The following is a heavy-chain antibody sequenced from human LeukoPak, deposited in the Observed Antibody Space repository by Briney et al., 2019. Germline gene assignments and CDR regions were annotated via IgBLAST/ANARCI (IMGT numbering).Heavy chain of an antibody. V-gene: IGHV4-39*07. CDR3: AGGSSTYYNYFDY. Sequence: SETLSLTCTVSGGSISSSSYYWGWIRQPPGKGLEWIGSIYHSGSTYYNPSLKSRVTISVDRSKNQFSLKLSSVTAADTAVYYCAGGSSTYYNYFDYWGQGTLVTVSS. D-gene: IGHD2-2*01. J-gene: IGHJ4*02. CDR2: IYHSGST. CDR1: GGSISSSSYY.